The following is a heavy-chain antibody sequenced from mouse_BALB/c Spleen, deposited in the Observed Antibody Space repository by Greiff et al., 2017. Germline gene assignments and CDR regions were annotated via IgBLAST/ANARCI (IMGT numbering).Heavy chain of an antibody. V-gene: IGHV1S22*01. CDR2: IYPGSGST. CDR1: GYTFTSYW. CDR3: LLLRLEGYYAMDY. D-gene: IGHD1-2*01. Sequence: LQQPGSELVRPGASVKLSCKASGYTFTSYWMHWVKQRHGQGLEWIGNIYPGSGSTNYDEKFKSKGTLTVDTSSSTAYMHLSSLTSEDSAVYYCLLLRLEGYYAMDYWGQGTSVTVSS. J-gene: IGHJ4*01.